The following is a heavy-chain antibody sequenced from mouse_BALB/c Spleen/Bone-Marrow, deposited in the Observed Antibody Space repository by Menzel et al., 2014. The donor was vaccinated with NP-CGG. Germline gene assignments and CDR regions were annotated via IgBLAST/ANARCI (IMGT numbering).Heavy chain of an antibody. CDR1: GYAFSSSW. D-gene: IGHD2-4*01. V-gene: IGHV1-82*01. Sequence: VQLQESGPELVKPGASVKISCKASGYAFSSSWMNCVKQRPGQGLEWIGRIYPGDGDTNYNGKFKGKAILTADKSSSTAYMQLSSLTSVDSAVCFCARRRDYDRYFDVWGAGTTVTVSS. CDR3: ARRRDYDRYFDV. J-gene: IGHJ1*01. CDR2: IYPGDGDT.